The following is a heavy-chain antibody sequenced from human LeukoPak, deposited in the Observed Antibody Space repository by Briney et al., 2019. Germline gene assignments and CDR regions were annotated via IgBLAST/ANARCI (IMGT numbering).Heavy chain of an antibody. CDR3: ARTYYDFWSGYYSYYFDY. V-gene: IGHV3-21*01. Sequence: GGSLRLSCAASGFTFSSYSMNWVRQAPGKGLEWVSSISSSISYIYYADSVKGRFTISRDNAKNSLYLQMNSLRAEDTAVYYCARTYYDFWSGYYSYYFDYWGQGTLVTVSS. CDR1: GFTFSSYS. D-gene: IGHD3-3*01. J-gene: IGHJ4*02. CDR2: ISSSISYI.